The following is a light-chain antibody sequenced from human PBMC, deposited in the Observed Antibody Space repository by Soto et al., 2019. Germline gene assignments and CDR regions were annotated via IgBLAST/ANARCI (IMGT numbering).Light chain of an antibody. V-gene: IGKV1-5*03. CDR2: KAS. Sequence: DIQMTQSPSTLSGSVGDRVTITCRASQSISSWLAWYQQKPGKAPKLLIYKASSLESGVPSRFSGSGSGTEFTLTISSLQPDDFATYYCQQYNSYVYTFGQGTKVDIK. CDR1: QSISSW. J-gene: IGKJ2*01. CDR3: QQYNSYVYT.